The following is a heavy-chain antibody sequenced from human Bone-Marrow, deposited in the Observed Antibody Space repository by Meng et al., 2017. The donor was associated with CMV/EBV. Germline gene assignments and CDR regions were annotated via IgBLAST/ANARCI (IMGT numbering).Heavy chain of an antibody. D-gene: IGHD4-11*01. CDR3: ARATVY. Sequence: GGSLRLSCAASGFTFSNYAMHWVRQAPGKGLEWVAVLSYDGTNKYYADSVKGRFTISRDNSKNTLYLQMNSLRAEDTAVYYCARATVYWGQGTLVTVSS. CDR1: GFTFSNYA. J-gene: IGHJ4*02. CDR2: LSYDGTNK. V-gene: IGHV3-30*14.